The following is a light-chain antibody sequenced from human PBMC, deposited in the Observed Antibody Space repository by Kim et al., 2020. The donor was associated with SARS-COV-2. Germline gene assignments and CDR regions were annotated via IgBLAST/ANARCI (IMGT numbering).Light chain of an antibody. J-gene: IGKJ1*01. CDR1: QNINSH. CDR2: AAS. V-gene: IGKV1-17*01. CDR3: LQHNDYPRT. Sequence: DIQMTQSPSSLSASVGDRVTITCRTSQNINSHLNWYHQKPGRAPKLLIYAASTLQGGVPSRFSGSGSGTEFTLTISSLQPEDFATYYCLQHNDYPRTFGQGTKVDIK.